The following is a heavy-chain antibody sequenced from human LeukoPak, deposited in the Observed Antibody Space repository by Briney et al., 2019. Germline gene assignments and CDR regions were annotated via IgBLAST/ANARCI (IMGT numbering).Heavy chain of an antibody. D-gene: IGHD7-27*01. J-gene: IGHJ6*03. Sequence: PSETLSLTCTVSGGSISSYYLSWLRQPPGKGLEWIGYIYYSGSTNYNPSLTSRVTISVDTSKSQSSLKLSSVTAADTAVYYCARIRTGEDYYYMDVWGKGTTVTVSS. CDR2: IYYSGST. V-gene: IGHV4-59*08. CDR1: GGSISSYY. CDR3: ARIRTGEDYYYMDV.